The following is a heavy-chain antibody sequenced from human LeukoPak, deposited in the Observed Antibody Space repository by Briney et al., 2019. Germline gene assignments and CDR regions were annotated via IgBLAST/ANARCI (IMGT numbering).Heavy chain of an antibody. D-gene: IGHD3-22*01. J-gene: IGHJ4*02. V-gene: IGHV4-59*08. CDR1: GGSITSYY. CDR3: AGSYFYDGNRYFDY. CDR2: IYYTGST. Sequence: SETLSLTCSVSGGSITSYYWNWIRQPPGKGLEWVGYIYYTGSTNSNPSLRSRVTMSLDTSKNQFSLKLSSVTATDTARYYCAGSYFYDGNRYFDYWGQGALVTVSS.